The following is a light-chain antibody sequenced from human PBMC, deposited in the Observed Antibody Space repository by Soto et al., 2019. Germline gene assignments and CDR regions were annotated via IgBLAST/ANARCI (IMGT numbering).Light chain of an antibody. CDR1: QGISIY. Sequence: DIQMTQSPSSLSASVGDRVTITCRASQGISIYVAWFQQRPGKAPKRLISAASTLRSGVPSKFSGSGSGTDFTLTIGCLQPEDFATYYCQQYYSYPTTFGQGTKVEIK. CDR3: QQYYSYPTT. J-gene: IGKJ1*01. CDR2: AAS. V-gene: IGKV1-16*02.